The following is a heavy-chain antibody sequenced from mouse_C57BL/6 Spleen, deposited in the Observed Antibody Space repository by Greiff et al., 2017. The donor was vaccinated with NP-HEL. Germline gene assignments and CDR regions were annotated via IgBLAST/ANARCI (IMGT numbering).Heavy chain of an antibody. CDR3: ARSDLYSYYAMDY. V-gene: IGHV1-26*01. CDR2: INPNNGGT. D-gene: IGHD2-12*01. CDR1: GYTFTDYY. J-gene: IGHJ4*01. Sequence: VQLQQSGPELVKPGASVKISCKASGYTFTDYYMNWVKQSHGKSLEWIGDINPNNGGTSYNQKFKGKATLTVDKSSSTAYMELRSLTSEDSAVYYCARSDLYSYYAMDYWGQGTSVTVSS.